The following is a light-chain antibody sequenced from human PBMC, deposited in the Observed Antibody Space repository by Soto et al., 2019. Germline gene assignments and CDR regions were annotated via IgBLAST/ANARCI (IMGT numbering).Light chain of an antibody. CDR1: QIVSSY. CDR2: GAY. J-gene: IGKJ1*01. Sequence: LFTKSACTLSVSPAERATLSCMASQIVSSYLALYQQKPGQAHRLIIYGAYTRATGIPDRFSGSGSGKDFTLTISRLEPDDSAVYYCQQYGSSPTWTFGQGTKADIK. CDR3: QQYGSSPTWT. V-gene: IGKV3-20*01.